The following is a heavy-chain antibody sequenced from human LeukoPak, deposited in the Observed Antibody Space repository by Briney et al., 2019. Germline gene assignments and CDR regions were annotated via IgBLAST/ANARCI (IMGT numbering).Heavy chain of an antibody. CDR1: GFTFTNHV. Sequence: GGSLRLSCAASGFTFTNHVMNWVRQVPGKGLEWVSRINRNGRSIYYTDSVKGRFTISRDNSNNTLYLQMKSLRAEDTAVYHCAGGHGSGSWLLDVWGKGTTVTVSS. V-gene: IGHV3-23*05. CDR3: AGGHGSGSWLLDV. CDR2: INRNGRSI. J-gene: IGHJ6*04. D-gene: IGHD3-10*01.